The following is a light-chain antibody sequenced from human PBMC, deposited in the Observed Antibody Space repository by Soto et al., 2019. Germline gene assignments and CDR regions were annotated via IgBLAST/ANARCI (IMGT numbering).Light chain of an antibody. J-gene: IGKJ1*01. CDR1: QSVFSTY. CDR3: QQYGTSPRT. CDR2: GTS. V-gene: IGKV3-20*01. Sequence: ELVLTQAPGTLSLSPGERVTLSCRASQSVFSTYLAWYQQQPGHAPRLLIYGTSIRATGIPDRFSGSGSGTDFTLTISRLEPEDFAVYYCQQYGTSPRTFGQGTKVEIK.